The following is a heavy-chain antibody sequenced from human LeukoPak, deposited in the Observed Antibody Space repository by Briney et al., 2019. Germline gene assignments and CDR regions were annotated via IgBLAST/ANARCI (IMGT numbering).Heavy chain of an antibody. CDR1: GFSISGYD. Sequence: SETLSLTCTVSGFSISGYDWSWIRQPPGKGLEWIGYIYYSGSTNYNPSSKSRVTISVDTSKNQFSLKLTSVTAADTAVYYCARGVVAAPQTFDYWGQGTLVTVSS. J-gene: IGHJ4*02. CDR2: IYYSGST. V-gene: IGHV4-59*01. CDR3: ARGVVAAPQTFDY. D-gene: IGHD2-15*01.